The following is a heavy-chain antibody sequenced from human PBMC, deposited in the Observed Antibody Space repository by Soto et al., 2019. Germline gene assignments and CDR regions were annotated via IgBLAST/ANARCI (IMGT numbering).Heavy chain of an antibody. D-gene: IGHD3-10*01. CDR1: GFTFSSHS. CDR2: IWYDGSNK. CDR3: ARDPTVLWFGELLYYYYYMDV. J-gene: IGHJ6*03. Sequence: GGSLRLSCGASGFTFSSHSMNWVRQAPGKGLEWVAVIWYDGSNKYYADSVKGRFTISRDNSKNTLYLQMNSLRAEDTAVYYCARDPTVLWFGELLYYYYYMDVWGKGTTVTVSS. V-gene: IGHV3-33*08.